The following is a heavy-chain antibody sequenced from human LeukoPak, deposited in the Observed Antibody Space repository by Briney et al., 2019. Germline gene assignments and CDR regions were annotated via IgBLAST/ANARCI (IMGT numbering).Heavy chain of an antibody. V-gene: IGHV1-2*02. CDR2: INPNSGGT. D-gene: IGHD2-2*01. Sequence: ASVKVSCKASGGTFSSYAISWVRQAPGQGLEWMGWINPNSGGTNYAQKFQGRVAMARDTSISTAYMELSRLRSDDTAVYYCARVGYCSSTSCYFVGAYYFDYWGQGTLVTVSS. J-gene: IGHJ4*02. CDR1: GGTFSSYA. CDR3: ARVGYCSSTSCYFVGAYYFDY.